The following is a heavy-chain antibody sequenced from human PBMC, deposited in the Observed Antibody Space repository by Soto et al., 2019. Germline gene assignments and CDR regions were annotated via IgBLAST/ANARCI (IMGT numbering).Heavy chain of an antibody. CDR1: GGTFSSYA. J-gene: IGHJ4*02. CDR2: IIPIFGTA. V-gene: IGHV1-69*06. D-gene: IGHD6-19*01. CDR3: ARGGCISSGGHRPHYFDY. Sequence: QVQLVQSGAEVKKPGSSVKVSCKASGGTFSSYAISWVRQAPGQGLEWMGGIIPIFGTANYAQKFQGRVTITADKSTSTAYMELSSLRAEDTAVYYCARGGCISSGGHRPHYFDYWGQGTLGTVSS.